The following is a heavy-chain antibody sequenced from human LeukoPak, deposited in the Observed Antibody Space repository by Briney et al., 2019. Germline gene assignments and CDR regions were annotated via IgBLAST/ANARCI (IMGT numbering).Heavy chain of an antibody. V-gene: IGHV1-18*01. J-gene: IGHJ5*02. CDR2: ISAYNGNT. CDR3: ARDPFASIVGATANWFDP. CDR1: GYTFTSYG. D-gene: IGHD1-26*01. Sequence: ASVKVSCKASGYTFTSYGISWVRQAPGQGLEWMGWISAYNGNTNYAQKLQGRVTITTDTSTSTAYMELRSLRSDDTAVYYCARDPFASIVGATANWFDPWGQGTLVTVSS.